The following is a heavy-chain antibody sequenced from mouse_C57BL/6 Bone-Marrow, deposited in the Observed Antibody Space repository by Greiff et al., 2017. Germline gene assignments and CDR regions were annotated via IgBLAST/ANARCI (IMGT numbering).Heavy chain of an antibody. Sequence: VQLQESGPELVKPGASVKISCKASGYTFTDYYINWVKPRPGQGLEWIGWLFPGSGSTYYNEKFKGKATLTVDKSSSTAYMLLSSLTSEDSAVYFCARWGDYYGPWFAYWGTGTLVTVSA. J-gene: IGHJ3*01. V-gene: IGHV1-75*01. CDR2: LFPGSGST. D-gene: IGHD1-1*01. CDR1: GYTFTDYY. CDR3: ARWGDYYGPWFAY.